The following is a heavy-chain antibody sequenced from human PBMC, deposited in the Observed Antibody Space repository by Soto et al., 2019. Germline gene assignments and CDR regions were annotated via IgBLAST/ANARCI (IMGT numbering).Heavy chain of an antibody. V-gene: IGHV3-30*03. CDR3: ARVALIVVVDTPTGAFDI. Sequence: GGSLRLSCAASGFTFSSYGMHWVRQAPGKGLEWVAVISYDGSNKYYADSAKGRFTISRDNAKNSLYLQMNSLRAEDTAVYYCARVALIVVVDTPTGAFDISGQGTMVTVSS. CDR1: GFTFSSYG. J-gene: IGHJ3*02. CDR2: ISYDGSNK. D-gene: IGHD3-22*01.